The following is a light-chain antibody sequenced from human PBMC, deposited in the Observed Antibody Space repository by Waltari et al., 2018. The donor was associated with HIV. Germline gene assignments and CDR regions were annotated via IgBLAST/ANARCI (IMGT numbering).Light chain of an antibody. J-gene: IGKJ4*01. Sequence: EIVLTQSPGTLSLSPGYRAPLSCRASQSVPSDSLGWYQQKPGQPPRLLIYGASRRATGIPDRFSGSGSGTDFTLTISRLEPEDFAVFYCQQYGSSRPLTFGAGTKVEIK. V-gene: IGKV3-20*01. CDR1: QSVPSDS. CDR3: QQYGSSRPLT. CDR2: GAS.